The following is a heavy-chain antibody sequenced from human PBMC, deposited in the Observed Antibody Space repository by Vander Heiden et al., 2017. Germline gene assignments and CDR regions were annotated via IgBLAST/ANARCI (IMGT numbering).Heavy chain of an antibody. V-gene: IGHV3-48*02. CDR1: GLSFSGYS. CDR3: ASRYCSGGSCYRLDAFDI. Sequence: EVQLVESGGGLVQPGGSLRLSCEGSGLSFSGYSMNWVRQAPGKGLEWISYISSSGSRVNYADSVKGRFTISRDNAKNSLYLQMNSLRDDDTAVYYCASRYCSGGSCYRLDAFDIWGQGTMVTVSP. CDR2: ISSSGSRV. D-gene: IGHD2-15*01. J-gene: IGHJ3*02.